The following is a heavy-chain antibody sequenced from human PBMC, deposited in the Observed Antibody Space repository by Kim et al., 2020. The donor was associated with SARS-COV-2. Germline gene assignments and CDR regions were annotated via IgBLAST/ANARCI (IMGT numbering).Heavy chain of an antibody. CDR2: IYTSGST. V-gene: IGHV4-61*02. CDR1: GGSISSGSYY. Sequence: SETLSLTCTVSGGSISSGSYYWSWIRQPAGKGLEWIGRIYTSGSTNYNPSLKSRVTISVDTSKNQFSLKLSSVTAADTAVYYCARVDYYYDSSGYPHHYYGMDVWGQGTTVTVSS. CDR3: ARVDYYYDSSGYPHHYYGMDV. D-gene: IGHD3-22*01. J-gene: IGHJ6*02.